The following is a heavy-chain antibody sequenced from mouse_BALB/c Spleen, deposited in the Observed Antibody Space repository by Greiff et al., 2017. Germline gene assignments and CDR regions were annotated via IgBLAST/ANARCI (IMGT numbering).Heavy chain of an antibody. J-gene: IGHJ2*01. CDR3: AREGTTTLDY. V-gene: IGHV5-6-5*01. Sequence: EVKLMESGGGLVKPGGSLKLSCAASGFTFSSYAMSWVRQTPEKRLEWVASISSGGSTYYPDSVKGRFTISRDNARNILYLQMSSLRSEDTAMYYCAREGTTTLDYWGQGTTLTVSS. CDR2: ISSGGST. D-gene: IGHD1-1*01. CDR1: GFTFSSYA.